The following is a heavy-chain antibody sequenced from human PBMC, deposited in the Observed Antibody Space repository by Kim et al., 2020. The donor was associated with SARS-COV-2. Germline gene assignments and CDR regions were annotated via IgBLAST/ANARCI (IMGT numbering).Heavy chain of an antibody. CDR3: AKEQVSGGGNWLFDS. J-gene: IGHJ5*01. CDR2: INGNGGGT. D-gene: IGHD2-15*01. V-gene: IGHV3-23*01. CDR1: GFTFNKFA. Sequence: GGSLRLSCAASGFTFNKFAMTWVRQAPRRGLEWVSGINGNGGGTFYADSVKGRFTISRDNSKNTLYLQMNSLRAEDTALYYCAKEQVSGGGNWLFDSWGQGTLVTVSS.